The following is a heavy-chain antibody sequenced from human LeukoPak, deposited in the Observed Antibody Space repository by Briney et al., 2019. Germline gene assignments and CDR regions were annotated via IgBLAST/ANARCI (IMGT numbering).Heavy chain of an antibody. Sequence: GGSLRLSCAASGFTFSSYGMSWVRQAPEKGLEWVSAISGSGGSTYYADSVKGRFTISRDNSKNMLYLQMNSLRAEDTAVYYCPKAYCGGDCVDYWGQGTLVTVSS. CDR3: PKAYCGGDCVDY. J-gene: IGHJ4*02. CDR1: GFTFSSYG. D-gene: IGHD2-21*02. V-gene: IGHV3-23*01. CDR2: ISGSGGST.